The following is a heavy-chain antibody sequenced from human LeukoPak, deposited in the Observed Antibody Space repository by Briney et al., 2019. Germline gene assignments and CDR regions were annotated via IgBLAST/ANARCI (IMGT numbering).Heavy chain of an antibody. CDR1: GGPISSYY. CDR3: ARSSAVTMGGAFDI. Sequence: PSETLSLTCTVSGGPISSYYWSWIRQPPGKGLEWIGYIYYSGSTNYNPSLKRRVTISIDTSKNQFSLKLSSVTAADTAVYYCARSSAVTMGGAFDIWGQGTMVTVSS. J-gene: IGHJ3*02. D-gene: IGHD4-17*01. CDR2: IYYSGST. V-gene: IGHV4-59*01.